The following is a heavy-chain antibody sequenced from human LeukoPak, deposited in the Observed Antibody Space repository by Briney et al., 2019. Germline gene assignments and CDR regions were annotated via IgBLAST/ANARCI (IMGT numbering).Heavy chain of an antibody. CDR1: GFTFDDYF. CDR2: ISWNSGSA. Sequence: PGGSLRLSCAASGFTFDDYFMHWVRQAPGRGLEWVAGISWNSGSAGYADSVKGRFTISRDNAMKSLFLQINSLRTEDTALYYCAKDRTYSGYDPLDHWGQGTLVTVSS. V-gene: IGHV3-9*01. J-gene: IGHJ4*02. D-gene: IGHD5-12*01. CDR3: AKDRTYSGYDPLDH.